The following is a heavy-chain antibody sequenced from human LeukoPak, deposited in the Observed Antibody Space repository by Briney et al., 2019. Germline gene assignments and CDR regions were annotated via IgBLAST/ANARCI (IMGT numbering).Heavy chain of an antibody. Sequence: PSETLSLTCTVSGVSISSGGYYWSWIRQHPGKGLEWIGYIYYSGSTYYNPSLKSRVTIPVDTSKNQFSLKLSSVTAADTAVYYCARDKVLTGFDYWGQGTLVTVSS. CDR2: IYYSGST. J-gene: IGHJ4*02. D-gene: IGHD7-27*01. CDR1: GVSISSGGYY. V-gene: IGHV4-31*03. CDR3: ARDKVLTGFDY.